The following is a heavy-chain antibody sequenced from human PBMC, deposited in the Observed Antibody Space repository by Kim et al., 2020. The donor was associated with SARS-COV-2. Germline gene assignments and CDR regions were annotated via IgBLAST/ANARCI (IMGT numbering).Heavy chain of an antibody. CDR1: GFTFSSYG. D-gene: IGHD3-16*01. CDR2: IWYDGSNK. V-gene: IGHV3-33*01. Sequence: GGSLRLSCAASGFTFSSYGMHWVRQAPGKGLEWVAVIWYDGSNKYYADSVKGRFTISRDNSKNTLYLQMNSLRAEDTAVYYCARDSPGGHLVDYWGQGTLVTVSS. J-gene: IGHJ4*02. CDR3: ARDSPGGHLVDY.